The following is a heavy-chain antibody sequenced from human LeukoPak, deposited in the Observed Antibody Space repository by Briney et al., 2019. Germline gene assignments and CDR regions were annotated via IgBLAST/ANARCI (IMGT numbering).Heavy chain of an antibody. Sequence: PGGSLRLSCAASGFTFSSYAMNWVRQAPGKGLEWVSATSGSGGTTYYADSVKGRFTISRDNAKNTLYLQMSSLRAEDTAIYYCAKDRAGKTAMVRDFEYWGQGTLVTVSS. CDR1: GFTFSSYA. CDR2: TSGSGGTT. CDR3: AKDRAGKTAMVRDFEY. V-gene: IGHV3-23*01. D-gene: IGHD5-18*01. J-gene: IGHJ4*02.